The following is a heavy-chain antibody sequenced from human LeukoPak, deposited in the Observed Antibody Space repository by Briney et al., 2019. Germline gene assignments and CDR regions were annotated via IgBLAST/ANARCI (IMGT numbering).Heavy chain of an antibody. V-gene: IGHV3-20*04. D-gene: IGHD6-13*01. CDR2: INWNGGST. Sequence: RPGGSMRLSCAASGFTFDDYGMSWVRPAPGKGLEWVSGINWNGGSTGYADSVKGRFTISRDNAKNSLYLQMNSLRAEDTALYYCARPTIAAAGTGAFDIWGQGTMVTVSS. J-gene: IGHJ3*02. CDR1: GFTFDDYG. CDR3: ARPTIAAAGTGAFDI.